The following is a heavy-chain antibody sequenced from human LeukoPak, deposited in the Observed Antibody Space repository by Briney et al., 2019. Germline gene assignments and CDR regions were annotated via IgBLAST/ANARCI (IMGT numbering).Heavy chain of an antibody. Sequence: SETLSLTCTVSGGSMSSYYWSWIRQPPGKGLEWIAYISDIGSINYNPSLKSRVTISLDTSKNQFSLKLSSVTAADTAVYYCAGHHPRNTVDFWGQGTLVTVSS. CDR1: GGSMSSYY. V-gene: IGHV4-59*08. D-gene: IGHD2/OR15-2a*01. CDR2: ISDIGSI. CDR3: AGHHPRNTVDF. J-gene: IGHJ4*02.